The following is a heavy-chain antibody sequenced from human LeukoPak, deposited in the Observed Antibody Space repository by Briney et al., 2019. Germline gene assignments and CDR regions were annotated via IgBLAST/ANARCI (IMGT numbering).Heavy chain of an antibody. CDR1: GYTFTSYG. D-gene: IGHD1-1*01. J-gene: IGHJ3*02. CDR2: ISAYNGNT. Sequence: ASVKVSCKASGYTFTSYGISWVRQAPGQGLEWMGWISAYNGNTNYAQKLQGRVTMTTDTSTSTAYVELRSLRSDDTAVYYCAREQSQLERPEDAFDIWGQGTMVTVSS. V-gene: IGHV1-18*01. CDR3: AREQSQLERPEDAFDI.